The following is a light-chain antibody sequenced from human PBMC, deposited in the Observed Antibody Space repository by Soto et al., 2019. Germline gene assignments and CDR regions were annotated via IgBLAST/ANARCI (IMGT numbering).Light chain of an antibody. Sequence: QSVLTQPPSVSGAPGQRVTISCTGSSSNIGAGYDVHWYQQLPGTAPKLLIYVNSNRPSGVPDRFSGSQSGTSASLAITGLQAEDEADYYCQSYDSSLSGYVFGTGTKVTVL. CDR2: VNS. V-gene: IGLV1-40*01. CDR3: QSYDSSLSGYV. J-gene: IGLJ1*01. CDR1: SSNIGAGYD.